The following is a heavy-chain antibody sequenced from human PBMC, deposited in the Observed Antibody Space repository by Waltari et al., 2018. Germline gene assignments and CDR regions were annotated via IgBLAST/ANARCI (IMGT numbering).Heavy chain of an antibody. V-gene: IGHV3-7*04. J-gene: IGHJ4*02. Sequence: EVQLVESGGGLVHPGGTLSLSCAASGFTFGTSWMNWVRQAPGRGPEWVANIKPDGSGRSYVDFVRGRFTTSRDNAKSSLYLQINSLTVEDTAIYYCARDRGWLQFDYWGQGALVIVSS. D-gene: IGHD5-12*01. CDR2: IKPDGSGR. CDR1: GFTFGTSW. CDR3: ARDRGWLQFDY.